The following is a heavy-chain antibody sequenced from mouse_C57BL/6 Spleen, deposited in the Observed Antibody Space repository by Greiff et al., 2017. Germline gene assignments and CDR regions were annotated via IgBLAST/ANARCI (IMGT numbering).Heavy chain of an antibody. Sequence: EVKVVESVGGLVQSGRSLRLSCATSGFTFSDFYMEWVRQAPGKGLEWIAASRNKANDYTTEYSASVKGRFIVSRDTSQSILYLQMNALRAEDTAIYYCARAAYYSNPYWYFDVWGTGTTVTVSS. CDR1: GFTFSDFY. D-gene: IGHD2-5*01. V-gene: IGHV7-1*01. J-gene: IGHJ1*03. CDR3: ARAAYYSNPYWYFDV. CDR2: SRNKANDYTT.